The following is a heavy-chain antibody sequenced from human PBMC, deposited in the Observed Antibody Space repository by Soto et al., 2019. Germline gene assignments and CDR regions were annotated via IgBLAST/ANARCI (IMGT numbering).Heavy chain of an antibody. CDR1: GFTFNSYA. CDR2: ISGRGDNT. J-gene: IGHJ5*02. V-gene: IGHV3-23*01. CDR3: AKDVVVVVTASNWFDP. Sequence: VQLLESGGGWVQPGGSLRLSCAASGFTFNSYAMNWVRQAPGKGLACVSGISGRGDNTYYADYVKGRFTISRDNSKNTLYLQMTSLRAEDTAVYYCAKDVVVVVTASNWFDPWGQGTLVTVSS. D-gene: IGHD2-15*01.